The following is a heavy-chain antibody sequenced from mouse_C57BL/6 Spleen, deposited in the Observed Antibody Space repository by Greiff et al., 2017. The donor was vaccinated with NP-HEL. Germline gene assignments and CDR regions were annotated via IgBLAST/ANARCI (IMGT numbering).Heavy chain of an antibody. J-gene: IGHJ3*01. CDR3: AGGPSSPFAY. CDR2: IDPSDSYT. Sequence: QVQLQQPGAELVKPGASVKLSCKASGYTFTSYWMQWVKQRPGQGLEWIGEIDPSDSYTNYNQKFKGKATLTVDTSSSTAYMQLSSLTSEDSAVYYCAGGPSSPFAYWGQGTLVTVSA. CDR1: GYTFTSYW. V-gene: IGHV1-50*01. D-gene: IGHD1-1*01.